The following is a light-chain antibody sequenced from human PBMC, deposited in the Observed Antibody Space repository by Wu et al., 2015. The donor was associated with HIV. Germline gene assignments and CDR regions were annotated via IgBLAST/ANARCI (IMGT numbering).Light chain of an antibody. CDR1: QSINYN. Sequence: EIVMTQSPATLSVSPGERATLSCRASQSINYNLAWYQQKPGLPPRLLIYSASSRATHIPDRFSGSGSGTEFTLTISSLQSEGFAVYCCQQYNDWLPITFGQGTRVEIK. CDR3: QQYNDWLPIT. CDR2: SAS. J-gene: IGKJ5*01. V-gene: IGKV3-15*01.